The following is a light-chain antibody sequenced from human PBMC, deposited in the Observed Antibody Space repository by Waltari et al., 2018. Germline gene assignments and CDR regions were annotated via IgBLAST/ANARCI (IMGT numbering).Light chain of an antibody. CDR3: CSYAGSAISV. CDR1: SRDGGTYNL. V-gene: IGLV2-23*02. J-gene: IGLJ3*02. Sequence: QSALTQTATVSGSPGQSITISCTGTSRDGGTYNLGSWYQQHPGKAPTLIIYDVNKRPSGVSNRFSGSKSGNTASLTISGLQAADEADYYCCSYAGSAISVFGGGTKVTVL. CDR2: DVN.